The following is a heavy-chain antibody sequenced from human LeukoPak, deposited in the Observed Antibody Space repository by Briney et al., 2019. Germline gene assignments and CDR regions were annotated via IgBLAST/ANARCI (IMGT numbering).Heavy chain of an antibody. D-gene: IGHD4-17*01. V-gene: IGHV3-7*01. CDR1: GFTFSRHW. J-gene: IGHJ4*02. CDR3: ARGPDYGDRLDFFDY. CDR2: IKQDGSQ. Sequence: GGCLRLSCAASGFTFSRHWMGWVRQAPGKWPEWVASIKQDGSQYYVDSVKGRFIISRDNAKNSLYLQMNSLRAEDTAVYSCARGPDYGDRLDFFDYWGQGTLVTVSS.